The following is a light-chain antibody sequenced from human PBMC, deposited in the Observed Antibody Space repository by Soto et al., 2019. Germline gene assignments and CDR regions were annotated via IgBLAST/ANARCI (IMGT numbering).Light chain of an antibody. J-gene: IGLJ1*01. CDR1: SSDVGGYNY. CDR2: EVS. CDR3: SSFTSSGTRV. Sequence: QSALTQPASVSGSPGQSITISCTGTSSDVGGYNYVSWYQQHPGKAPKVMIYEVSKRPSGVSNRFSGSKSGNTASLTISGLEAEDEADYDCSSFTSSGTRVFGTGTKVTVL. V-gene: IGLV2-14*01.